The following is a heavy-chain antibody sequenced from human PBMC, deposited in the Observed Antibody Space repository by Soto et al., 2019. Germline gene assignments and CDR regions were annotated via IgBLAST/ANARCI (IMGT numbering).Heavy chain of an antibody. D-gene: IGHD5-12*01. CDR1: GYTFTGHY. CDR2: NGPESMAT. V-gene: IGHV1-2*02. J-gene: IGHJ4*02. Sequence: ASVKVSGKASGYTFTGHYIPWVRQYPGQRPEWMEVNGPESMATKYAQRIQDRVTMTRNTSVTTVYMELKNLSPDDTAVYSCGRRRSGQIGVFYWGQGTPVTVSS. CDR3: GRRRSGQIGVFY.